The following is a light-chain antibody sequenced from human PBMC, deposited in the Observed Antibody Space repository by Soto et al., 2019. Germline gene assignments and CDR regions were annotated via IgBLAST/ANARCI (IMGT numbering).Light chain of an antibody. CDR2: EVS. J-gene: IGLJ2*01. Sequence: QSVLTQPASVSGSPGQSITISCTGTSSDVGGYNYVSWYQQHPGKAPKLMIYEVSNRPSGVSNRFSGSKSGNTASLTISGLQADDEADYYCSSYTSRSTHVVFGGGTKVTVL. V-gene: IGLV2-14*01. CDR1: SSDVGGYNY. CDR3: SSYTSRSTHVV.